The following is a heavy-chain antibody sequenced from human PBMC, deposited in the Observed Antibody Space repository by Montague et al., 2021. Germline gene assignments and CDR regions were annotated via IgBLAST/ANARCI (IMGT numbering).Heavy chain of an antibody. CDR3: GRDYWGSIDY. Sequence: SETLSLTCSVSGGSVNGYDWSWIRQPPGKGLEWIGYMRSSGSPNYNPSLKCRLAISIDRSRNQFSLALSFVTAADTAIYFCGRDYWGSIDYWGHGILVTVSS. V-gene: IGHV4-59*02. D-gene: IGHD7-27*01. J-gene: IGHJ4*01. CDR1: GGSVNGYD. CDR2: MRSSGSP.